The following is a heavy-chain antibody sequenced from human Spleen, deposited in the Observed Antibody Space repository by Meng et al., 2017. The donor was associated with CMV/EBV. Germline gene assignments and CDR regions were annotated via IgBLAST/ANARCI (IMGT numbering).Heavy chain of an antibody. CDR1: GFTFSSYS. Sequence: GGSLRLSCAASGFTFSSYSMNWVRQAPGEGLEWVSSISSSSSYIYYADSVKGRFTISRDNAKNSLYLQMNSLRAEDTAVYYCARDILRFLEWLLSGMDVWGQGTTVTVSS. CDR3: ARDILRFLEWLLSGMDV. J-gene: IGHJ6*02. V-gene: IGHV3-21*01. D-gene: IGHD3-3*01. CDR2: ISSSSSYI.